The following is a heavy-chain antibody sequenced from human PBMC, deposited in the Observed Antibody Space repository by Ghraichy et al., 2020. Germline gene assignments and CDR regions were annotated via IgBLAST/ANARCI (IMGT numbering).Heavy chain of an antibody. J-gene: IGHJ4*02. V-gene: IGHV3-11*01. D-gene: IGHD2-2*01. CDR2: ISGSGGAK. CDR1: GFSFSDYY. Sequence: GGSLRLSCAASGFSFSDYYMSWIRQAPGKGLEYLSFISGSGGAKYHADSVKGRFTISRDNANNSLYLQMNSLRAEDTAVYYCARELGVVVVPAALDFWSRGLLVTVSS. CDR3: ARELGVVVVPAALDF.